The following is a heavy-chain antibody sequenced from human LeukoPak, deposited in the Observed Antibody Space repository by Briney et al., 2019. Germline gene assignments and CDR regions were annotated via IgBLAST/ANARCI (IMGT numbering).Heavy chain of an antibody. Sequence: GGSLRLSCAASGFTFSTYWMSWVRQAPGKGLEWVANIKQDGSEKYYVDSVKGRFTISRDNAKNSLYLQMNSLRAEDTAVYYCARESAATVIPRGFDFWGQGTLVTVSS. CDR3: ARESAATVIPRGFDF. D-gene: IGHD4-11*01. CDR2: IKQDGSEK. V-gene: IGHV3-7*01. J-gene: IGHJ4*02. CDR1: GFTFSTYW.